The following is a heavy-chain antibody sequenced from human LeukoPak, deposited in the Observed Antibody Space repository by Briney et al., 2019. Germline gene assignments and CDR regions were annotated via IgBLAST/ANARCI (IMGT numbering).Heavy chain of an antibody. CDR3: ARDLREYFDY. CDR2: INPNSGGT. J-gene: IGHJ4*02. V-gene: IGHV1-2*02. CDR1: GYTFTXXY. Sequence: VSCKAXGYTFTXXYMHWVRQAPGQGLEWMGWINPNSGGTNYAQKFQGRVTMTRDTSISTAYMELSRLRSDDTAVYYCARDLREYFDYWGQGTLVTVSS.